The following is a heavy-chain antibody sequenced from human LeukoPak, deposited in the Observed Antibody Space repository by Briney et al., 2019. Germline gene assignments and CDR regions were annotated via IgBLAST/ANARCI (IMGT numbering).Heavy chain of an antibody. D-gene: IGHD6-13*01. J-gene: IGHJ4*02. V-gene: IGHV4-59*08. CDR2: IYYSGST. CDR3: ARHIAAAGRFDY. Sequence: NASETLSLTCSVSGGSISSYYWSWIRQPPGRGLEWIGYIYYSGSTNYNPSLKSRVTISVDRSKSQFSLKGSAVTAADTAVYYCARHIAAAGRFDYWGQGTLVTVSS. CDR1: GGSISSYY.